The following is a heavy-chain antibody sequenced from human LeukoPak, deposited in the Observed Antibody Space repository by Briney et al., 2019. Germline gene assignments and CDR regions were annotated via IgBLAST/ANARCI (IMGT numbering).Heavy chain of an antibody. CDR1: GYTFTSYG. V-gene: IGHV1-18*01. Sequence: ASVKVSCKASGYTFTSYGISWVRQAPGQGLEWMGWISAYNGNTNYAQKLQGRVTMTTDTSTSTAYMELRSLRSDDTAVYYCAGAERITIFGVVIRTDAFDIWGQGTMVTASS. J-gene: IGHJ3*02. CDR3: AGAERITIFGVVIRTDAFDI. CDR2: ISAYNGNT. D-gene: IGHD3-3*01.